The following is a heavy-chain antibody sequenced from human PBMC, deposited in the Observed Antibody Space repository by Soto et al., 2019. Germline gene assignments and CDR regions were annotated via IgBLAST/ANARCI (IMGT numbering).Heavy chain of an antibody. CDR1: GFTFSSYS. V-gene: IGHV3-21*01. CDR3: ARDRGGDLKAFDS. CDR2: ISSSSSYI. D-gene: IGHD3-10*01. Sequence: EVQLVESGGGLVKPGGSLRLSCAASGFTFSSYSMNWVRQAPGKGLEWVSSISSSSSYIYYADSVKGRFTISRDNAKNSLHLQMNSLRAEDTAVYYWARDRGGDLKAFDSWGQGTMVTVSS. J-gene: IGHJ3*02.